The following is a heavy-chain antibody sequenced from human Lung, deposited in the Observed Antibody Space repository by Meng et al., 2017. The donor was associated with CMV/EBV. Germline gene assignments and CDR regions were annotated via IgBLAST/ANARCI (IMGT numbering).Heavy chain of an antibody. D-gene: IGHD2/OR15-2a*01. CDR2: IIPISGTL. J-gene: IGHJ6*02. V-gene: IGHV1-69*05. CDR1: GGTFSSYA. Sequence: SVXVSCKASGGTFSSYAISWVRQAPGQGLEWMGGIIPISGTLNYAQKFQGIVTITTDESTGTVYMELSSLRSEDTAVYYCARNSRSWGILFSRDRMYYGMDVWGQGTTVTVSS. CDR3: ARNSRSWGILFSRDRMYYGMDV.